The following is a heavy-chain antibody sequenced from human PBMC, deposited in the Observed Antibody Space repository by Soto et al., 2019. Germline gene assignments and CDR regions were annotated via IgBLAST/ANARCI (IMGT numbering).Heavy chain of an antibody. CDR3: ARGDATKIVVTTYYAMDV. J-gene: IGHJ6*02. CDR2: IIPVFGTP. CDR1: GGSLSNYG. D-gene: IGHD3-22*01. Sequence: QVQLVQSGAEVKKPGSSVKVSCKASGGSLSNYGISWVRQAPGQGLEWMGAIIPVFGTPNYAQKFQDRVTITAXEATXTXHMEVRSLTSEDTAVYYCARGDATKIVVTTYYAMDVWGQGTTVTVSS. V-gene: IGHV1-69*12.